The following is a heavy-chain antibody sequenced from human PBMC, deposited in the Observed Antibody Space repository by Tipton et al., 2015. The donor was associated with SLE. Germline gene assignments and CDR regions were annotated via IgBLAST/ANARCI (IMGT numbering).Heavy chain of an antibody. CDR2: ISGSGGST. Sequence: SLRLSCAASGFTFSSYGMSRVRQAPGKGLEWVSAISGSGGSTYYADSVKGRFTISRDNSKNTLYLQMNGLRAEDTAVYYCAKGPVQQWLVEGYYFDYWGQGTLVTVSS. D-gene: IGHD6-19*01. CDR3: AKGPVQQWLVEGYYFDY. J-gene: IGHJ4*02. V-gene: IGHV3-23*01. CDR1: GFTFSSYG.